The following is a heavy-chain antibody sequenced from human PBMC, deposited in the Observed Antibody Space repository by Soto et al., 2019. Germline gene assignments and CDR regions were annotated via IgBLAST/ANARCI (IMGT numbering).Heavy chain of an antibody. CDR1: GFTFSSYS. CDR3: AANWN. CDR2: ISSSSYI. Sequence: GGAVSLSCSASGFTFSSYSMYWVRQAPGKGLEWVSSISSSSYIYYADSVKGRFTISRDNAKNSLYLQMNSLRAEDTAVYYCAANWNLGQGTLVTVSS. J-gene: IGHJ4*02. V-gene: IGHV3-21*01. D-gene: IGHD1-20*01.